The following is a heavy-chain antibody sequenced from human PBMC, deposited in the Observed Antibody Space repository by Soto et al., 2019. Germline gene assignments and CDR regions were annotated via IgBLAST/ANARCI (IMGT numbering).Heavy chain of an antibody. V-gene: IGHV3-30*18. Sequence: QVHLVESGGGVVQPGGSLRLSCAASGFSFSNFGMHWVRQAPGKGLEWVTVISYDGRYKYYADSVKGRFTISRDNSKNPLYLQVNSLRAEDTAVYYCAKAIEQGLVWYLDLWGRGTLVTVSS. CDR3: AKAIEQGLVWYLDL. CDR1: GFSFSNFG. D-gene: IGHD6-19*01. CDR2: ISYDGRYK. J-gene: IGHJ2*01.